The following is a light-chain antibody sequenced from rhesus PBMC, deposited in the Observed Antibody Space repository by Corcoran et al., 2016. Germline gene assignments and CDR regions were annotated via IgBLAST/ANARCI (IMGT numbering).Light chain of an antibody. V-gene: IGKV1-74*01. Sequence: DIQMTQSPSSLSASVGDRVTITCRTSENVNNYLNWYQQKPGKAPKLLIYKASTLQSGVPSRFSGSGSGTEYTFTISSLQSEDVATYYCQHNYGTPHSFDQGTKVEIK. CDR1: ENVNNY. CDR2: KAS. CDR3: QHNYGTPHS. J-gene: IGKJ2*01.